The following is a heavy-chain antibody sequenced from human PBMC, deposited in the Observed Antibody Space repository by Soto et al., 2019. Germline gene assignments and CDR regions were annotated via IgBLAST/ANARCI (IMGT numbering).Heavy chain of an antibody. CDR2: IIPIFGTA. J-gene: IGHJ6*02. Sequence: QVQLVQSGAEVTKPGSSVKVSCKASGGTFSSYAISWVRQAPGQGLEWMGGIIPIFGTANYAQTFQGRVMITADDSTSTAYMELSSRRSEDTAVYYCARASRSGSYDNDYYYYYGMDVWGQGTTVTVSS. CDR3: ARASRSGSYDNDYYYYYGMDV. V-gene: IGHV1-69*01. D-gene: IGHD3-10*01. CDR1: GGTFSSYA.